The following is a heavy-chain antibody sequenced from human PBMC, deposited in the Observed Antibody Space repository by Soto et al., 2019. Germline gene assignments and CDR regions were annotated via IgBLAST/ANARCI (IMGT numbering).Heavy chain of an antibody. CDR1: GLTFSNYA. D-gene: IGHD4-17*01. CDR2: ISGSGGST. V-gene: IGHV3-23*01. J-gene: IGHJ3*02. CDR3: AKTRAGLRDAFDI. Sequence: GGSLRLSCAASGLTFSNYAMNWVRQAPGKGLEWASVISGSGGSTYYADSVKGRFTISRDNSKNTLYLQMNSLRGEDTAVYYCAKTRAGLRDAFDIWGQGTMVTVSS.